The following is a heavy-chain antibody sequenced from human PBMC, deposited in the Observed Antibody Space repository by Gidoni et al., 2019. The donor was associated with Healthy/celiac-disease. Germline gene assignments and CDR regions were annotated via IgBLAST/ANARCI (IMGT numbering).Heavy chain of an antibody. CDR2: INHSGST. Sequence: QVQLQQWRAGLLKPSETLSLTCAGYGGSFSGYYWSWIRQPPGKGREWIGEINHSGSTNYNPSLKGRVTISVDTSKNQFSLKLSSVTAADTAVYYCARGLSDTQWRLPYFDYWGQGTLVTVSS. V-gene: IGHV4-34*01. D-gene: IGHD6-19*01. CDR3: ARGLSDTQWRLPYFDY. J-gene: IGHJ4*02. CDR1: GGSFSGYY.